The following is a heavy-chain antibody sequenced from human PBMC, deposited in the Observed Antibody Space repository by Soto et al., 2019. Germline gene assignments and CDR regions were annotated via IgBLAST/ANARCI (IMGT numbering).Heavy chain of an antibody. Sequence: QVQLVESGGGAVQPGRSLRLSCAASGFTFSNYGMHWVRQAPGKGLEWVAVTWYDGSNKHYADSVKGRFTISRDNSKNTLYLQMSSLRPEDTVVYYCARSPQVGATIDYFAYWGQGTLVTVSS. CDR3: ARSPQVGATIDYFAY. V-gene: IGHV3-33*01. J-gene: IGHJ4*02. CDR1: GFTFSNYG. CDR2: TWYDGSNK. D-gene: IGHD1-26*01.